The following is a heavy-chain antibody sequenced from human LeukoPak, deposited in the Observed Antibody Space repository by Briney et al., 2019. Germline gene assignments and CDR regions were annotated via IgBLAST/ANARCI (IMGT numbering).Heavy chain of an antibody. CDR3: ARASNYYYMDV. V-gene: IGHV3-7*01. CDR1: GFTFSSYW. J-gene: IGHJ6*03. Sequence: GGSLRLSCAASGFTFSSYWMSWVRQAPGKGLEWVANIKQDGSEKYYVDSVKGRFTISRDNAKNSLYLRMNSLRAEDTAVYYCARASNYYYMDVWGKGTTVTVSS. CDR2: IKQDGSEK.